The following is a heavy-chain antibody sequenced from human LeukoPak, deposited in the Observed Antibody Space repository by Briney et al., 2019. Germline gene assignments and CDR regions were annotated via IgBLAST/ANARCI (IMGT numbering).Heavy chain of an antibody. D-gene: IGHD3-22*01. J-gene: IGHJ4*02. CDR3: ARGTPLWLYNPLLGY. V-gene: IGHV1-2*02. Sequence: GASVKVSCKASGYTFTGYYMHWVRQAPGQGLEWMGWINPNSGGTNYAQKFQGRVTMTRDTSISTAYMELSRLRSDDTAVYYCARGTPLWLYNPLLGYWGQGTLVTVSS. CDR1: GYTFTGYY. CDR2: INPNSGGT.